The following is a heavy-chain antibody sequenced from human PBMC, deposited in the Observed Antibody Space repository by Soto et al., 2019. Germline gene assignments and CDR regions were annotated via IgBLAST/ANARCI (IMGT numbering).Heavy chain of an antibody. J-gene: IGHJ3*02. CDR2: TYYRSKWYY. V-gene: IGHV6-1*01. CDR1: GDSVSSNSAA. D-gene: IGHD6-19*01. CDR3: AREIRRAGSGWYYSAFDI. Sequence: PSQTLSLTCAISGDSVSSNSAAWNWIRQSPSRGLEWLGRTYYRSKWYYDYVVSVKSRITVNPDTSKNRFSLQLNSVTPEDTAVYYCAREIRRAGSGWYYSAFDIWDQGTMVTVSS.